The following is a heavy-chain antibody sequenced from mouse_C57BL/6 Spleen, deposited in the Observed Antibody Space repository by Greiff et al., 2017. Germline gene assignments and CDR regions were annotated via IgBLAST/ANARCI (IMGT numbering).Heavy chain of an antibody. Sequence: VQLQQPGAELVKPGASVKMSCKASGYTFTSYWITWVKQRPGQGLEWIGDIYPGSGSTNYNEKFKSKATLTVDTSSSTAYMQLSSLTSEDSAVYYCARRDSNYPSWLAYWGQGTLVTVSA. V-gene: IGHV1-55*01. D-gene: IGHD2-5*01. J-gene: IGHJ3*01. CDR2: IYPGSGST. CDR1: GYTFTSYW. CDR3: ARRDSNYPSWLAY.